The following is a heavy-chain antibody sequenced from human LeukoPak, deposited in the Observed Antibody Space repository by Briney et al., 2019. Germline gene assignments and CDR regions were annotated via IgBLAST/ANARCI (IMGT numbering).Heavy chain of an antibody. CDR2: ISGSGGST. V-gene: IGHV3-23*01. Sequence: GGSLRLSCAASGFTFSSYAMSWVRQAPGKGLEWVSAISGSGGSTYYADSVKGRFTISRDNSKNTLYLQMNSLRAEDTAVYYCVKRGGRYSGYDSPNYFDYWGQGTLVTVSS. CDR3: VKRGGRYSGYDSPNYFDY. J-gene: IGHJ4*02. CDR1: GFTFSSYA. D-gene: IGHD5-12*01.